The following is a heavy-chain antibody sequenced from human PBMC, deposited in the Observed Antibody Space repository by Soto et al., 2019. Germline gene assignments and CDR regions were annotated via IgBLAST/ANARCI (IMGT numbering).Heavy chain of an antibody. D-gene: IGHD3-10*01. Sequence: GGSLXLSCAASGFXCSSYAMSWVLQAPGKGLEWVSAISGSGGSTYYADSVKGRFTISRDNSKNTLYLQMNSLRAEDTAVYYCAKRDVDYYGSGSSIYGMDVWGQGTTVTVSS. CDR1: GFXCSSYA. CDR2: ISGSGGST. V-gene: IGHV3-23*01. J-gene: IGHJ6*02. CDR3: AKRDVDYYGSGSSIYGMDV.